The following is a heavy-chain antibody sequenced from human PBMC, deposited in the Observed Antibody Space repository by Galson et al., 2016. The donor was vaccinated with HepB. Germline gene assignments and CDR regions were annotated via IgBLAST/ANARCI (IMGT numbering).Heavy chain of an antibody. CDR3: ARPPHGGNDY. D-gene: IGHD4-23*01. J-gene: IGHJ4*02. CDR1: GYTFSSYD. Sequence: SVKVSCKASGYTFSSYDINWVRKATGQGLEWMGWINANSGGTNYAQKFQGRVTMTRDTSISTAYMELSRLRSDDTAVYYCARPPHGGNDYWGQGTLVTVFS. CDR2: INANSGGT. V-gene: IGHV1-2*02.